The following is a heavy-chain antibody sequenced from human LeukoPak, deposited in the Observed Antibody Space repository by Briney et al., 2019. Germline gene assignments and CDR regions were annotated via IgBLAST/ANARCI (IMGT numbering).Heavy chain of an antibody. Sequence: PGGSLRLSCAASGFIFSNYEMNWVRQAPGKGLECVSYIKSRSTKVYYADSVKGRFTISRDNAKNSLYLLMNSLRAEDTALYCCARDVVVGGDDAFDIWGQGTMVTVSS. J-gene: IGHJ3*02. V-gene: IGHV3-48*03. D-gene: IGHD2-21*01. CDR3: ARDVVVGGDDAFDI. CDR2: IKSRSTKV. CDR1: GFIFSNYE.